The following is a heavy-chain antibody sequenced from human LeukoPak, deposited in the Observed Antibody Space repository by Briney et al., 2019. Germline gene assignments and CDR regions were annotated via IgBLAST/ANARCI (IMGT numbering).Heavy chain of an antibody. CDR2: INPNSGGT. CDR3: ARAGTVEMTPLDY. CDR1: GYTFTSYA. Sequence: GASVKVSCKASGYTFTSYAMNWVRQAPGQGLEWMGWINPNSGGTNYAQKFQGWVTTTRDTSISTAYMELSRLRSDDTAVYYCARAGTVEMTPLDYWGQGTLVTVSS. D-gene: IGHD5-24*01. J-gene: IGHJ4*02. V-gene: IGHV1-2*04.